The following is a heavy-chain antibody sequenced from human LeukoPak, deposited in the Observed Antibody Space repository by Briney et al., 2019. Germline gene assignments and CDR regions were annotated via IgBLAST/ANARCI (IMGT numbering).Heavy chain of an antibody. CDR1: NYTFTAYG. CDR3: ARDYSSGWYSVDY. Sequence: ASVKVSCKTFNYTFTAYGINWVRQAPGQGLEWMGWIRSDNGKTNYAQELQGRVTLTTDTTTSTAYMELRSLRSDDTAIYYCARDYSSGWYSVDYCGQGTLITDSS. J-gene: IGHJ4*02. D-gene: IGHD6-19*01. CDR2: IRSDNGKT. V-gene: IGHV1-18*01.